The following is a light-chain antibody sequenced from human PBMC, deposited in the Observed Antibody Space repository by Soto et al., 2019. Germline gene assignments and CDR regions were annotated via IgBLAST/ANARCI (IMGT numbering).Light chain of an antibody. Sequence: DIQMTQSPSSLSASVGDRVTITCRASQSISSYLNWYPQKPGKAPKLLIYAASSLQSGVPTRFSGSGSGTDFTLTISSLQPEDFATYYCHHSYSTSITFGQGTGLEIK. J-gene: IGKJ5*01. CDR3: HHSYSTSIT. CDR2: AAS. CDR1: QSISSY. V-gene: IGKV1-39*01.